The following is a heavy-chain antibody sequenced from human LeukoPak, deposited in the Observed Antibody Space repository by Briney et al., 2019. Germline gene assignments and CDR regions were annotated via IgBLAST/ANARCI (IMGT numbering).Heavy chain of an antibody. CDR2: INSDGSTT. CDR3: EGVFGWGSQENNYFDF. D-gene: IGHD3-10*01. Sequence: GGSLRLSCAASGFTFITYWMHWVRQAPGKGLVWVSSINSDGSTTTYADSVKGRFTISRDNAKNMVYLQMNSLRAEDTAVYYCEGVFGWGSQENNYFDFGGRGTWATVPS. CDR1: GFTFITYW. V-gene: IGHV3-74*01. J-gene: IGHJ4*02.